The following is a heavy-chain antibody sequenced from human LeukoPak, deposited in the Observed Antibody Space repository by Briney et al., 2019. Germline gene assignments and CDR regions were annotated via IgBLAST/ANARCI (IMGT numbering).Heavy chain of an antibody. CDR3: ARVGYSSGWRGFDY. V-gene: IGHV3-53*01. CDR2: IYSGGST. D-gene: IGHD6-19*01. CDR1: GFTVSSNY. J-gene: IGHJ4*02. Sequence: GGSLRLSCAASGFTVSSNYMSWVRQAPGKGLEWVSVIYSGGSTYYADSVKGRFTISRDNSKNTLYLQMNSLRAEDTAVYCCARVGYSSGWRGFDYWGQGTLVTVSS.